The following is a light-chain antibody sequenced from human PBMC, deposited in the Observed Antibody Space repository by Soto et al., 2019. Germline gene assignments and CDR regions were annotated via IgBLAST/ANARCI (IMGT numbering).Light chain of an antibody. J-gene: IGLJ1*01. V-gene: IGLV2-14*01. CDR2: EVS. CDR3: SSYTSSSTL. Sequence: SALTRPASVSGSPGQSITISFTGTSSDVGGYNYVSWYQQHPGKAPKLMIYEVSNRPSGVSNRFSGSKSGNTASLTISGLQAEDEADYYCSSYTSSSTLFGTGTKVTVL. CDR1: SSDVGGYNY.